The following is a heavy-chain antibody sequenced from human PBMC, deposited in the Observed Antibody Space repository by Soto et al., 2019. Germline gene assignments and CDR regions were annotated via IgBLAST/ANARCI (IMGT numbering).Heavy chain of an antibody. D-gene: IGHD5-12*01. CDR3: ASSGSGDSGYDFGVYFFDY. Sequence: SETLSLTCTVSGAPITINYWSWIRQAPGKGLEWIGYIYYSGSTTYNPSLKSRVTMSADTSKDQFSLKLNSVTAADTAVYYCASSGSGDSGYDFGVYFFDYWGQGTLVTVSS. V-gene: IGHV4-59*08. J-gene: IGHJ4*02. CDR1: GAPITINY. CDR2: IYYSGST.